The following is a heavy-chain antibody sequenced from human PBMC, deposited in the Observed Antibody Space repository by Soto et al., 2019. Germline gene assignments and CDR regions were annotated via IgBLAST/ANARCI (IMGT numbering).Heavy chain of an antibody. CDR3: TRHVLLWFGEGYYGMDV. Sequence: EVQLVESGGGLVQPGGSLKLSCAASGFTFSGSAMHWVRQASGKGLEWVGRIRSKANSYATAYAASVKGRFTISRDDSKNTAYLQMNSLKTEDTAVYYCTRHVLLWFGEGYYGMDVWGQGTTVTVSS. J-gene: IGHJ6*02. D-gene: IGHD3-10*01. CDR2: IRSKANSYAT. CDR1: GFTFSGSA. V-gene: IGHV3-73*02.